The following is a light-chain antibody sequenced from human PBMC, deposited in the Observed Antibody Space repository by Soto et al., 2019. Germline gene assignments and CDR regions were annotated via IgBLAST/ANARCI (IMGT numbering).Light chain of an antibody. V-gene: IGLV2-14*01. Sequence: ALTQPASVSGSPGQSITISCTGTSSDVGGYNYVSWYQQHPGKAPKLMIYEVSNRPSGVSNRFSGSKSGNTASLTISGLQAEDEADYYCSSYTSSSTLDVFGTGTKVTVL. J-gene: IGLJ1*01. CDR1: SSDVGGYNY. CDR2: EVS. CDR3: SSYTSSSTLDV.